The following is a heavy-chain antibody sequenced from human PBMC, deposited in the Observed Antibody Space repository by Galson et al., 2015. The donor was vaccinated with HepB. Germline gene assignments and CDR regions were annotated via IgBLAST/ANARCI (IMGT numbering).Heavy chain of an antibody. CDR1: GFTFDDYA. D-gene: IGHD2-2*01. J-gene: IGHJ4*02. V-gene: IGHV3-9*01. CDR2: ISWNTGSI. CDR3: AKAYCSTISCSYDY. Sequence: SLRLSCAASGFTFDDYAMHWVRQAPGKGLEWVSGISWNTGSIDYADSVKGRFTIARDNAKNSLYLQMNSLRAEDTALYYCAKAYCSTISCSYDYWGQGTLVTVSS.